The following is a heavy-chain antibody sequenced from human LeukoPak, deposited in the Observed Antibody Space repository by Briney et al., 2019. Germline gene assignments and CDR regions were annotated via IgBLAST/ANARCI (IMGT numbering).Heavy chain of an antibody. CDR1: GYFIRSGFY. Sequence: SETLSLTCTVSGYFIRSGFYWGWIRQPPGKGLEWIGSIYHSGSTYYNPSLKSRVTISVDTSKNQFSLKLSSVTAADTAVYYCARETMVRGVISWFDPWGQGTLVTVSS. D-gene: IGHD3-10*01. J-gene: IGHJ5*02. V-gene: IGHV4-38-2*02. CDR3: ARETMVRGVISWFDP. CDR2: IYHSGST.